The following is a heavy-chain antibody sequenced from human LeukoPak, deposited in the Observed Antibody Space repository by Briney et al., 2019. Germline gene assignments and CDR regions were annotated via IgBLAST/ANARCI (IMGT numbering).Heavy chain of an antibody. D-gene: IGHD2-15*01. CDR1: GCTFSSYA. V-gene: IGHV3-23*01. J-gene: IGHJ4*02. CDR3: AKDRDIVVVVAAIFAY. Sequence: GGSLRLSCADSGCTFSSYAMNWVRQAPGKGLEWVSAISGSGGSTYYADSVKGRFTISRDNSKNTLYLQMNSLRAEDTAVHYCAKDRDIVVVVAAIFAYWGQGTLVTVSS. CDR2: ISGSGGST.